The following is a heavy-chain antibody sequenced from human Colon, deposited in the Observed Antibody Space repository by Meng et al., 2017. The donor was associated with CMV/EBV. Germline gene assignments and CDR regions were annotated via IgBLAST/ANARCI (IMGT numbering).Heavy chain of an antibody. V-gene: IGHV1-18*01. J-gene: IGHJ6*02. Sequence: ASVKVSCKASGYTFTSYGISWVRQAPGQGLEWMGWISAYNGNTNYAQKLQGRVTMTTDTSTSTAYMELRSLRSDDTAVYYCARVDSGYDYYYYGMDVWGQGTTVNVSS. CDR3: ARVDSGYDYYYYGMDV. D-gene: IGHD3-22*01. CDR1: GYTFTSYG. CDR2: ISAYNGNT.